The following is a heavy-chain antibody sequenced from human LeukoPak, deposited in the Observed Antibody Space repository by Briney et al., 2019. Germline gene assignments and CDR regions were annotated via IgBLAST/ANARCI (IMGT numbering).Heavy chain of an antibody. Sequence: SETLSLTCTVSGGSISSHYWSWIRQSPGKGLEWIGYIYYSGSTNYNPSLKSRVTISVDTSKNQFSLKLSSVTAADTAVCYCARDGYSSSWYYWGQGTLVTVSS. V-gene: IGHV4-59*11. CDR1: GGSISSHY. CDR2: IYYSGST. J-gene: IGHJ4*02. D-gene: IGHD6-13*01. CDR3: ARDGYSSSWYY.